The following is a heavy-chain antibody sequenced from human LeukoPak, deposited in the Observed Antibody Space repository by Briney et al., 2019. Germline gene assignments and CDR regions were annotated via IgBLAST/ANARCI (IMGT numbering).Heavy chain of an antibody. Sequence: SEALSLTCTVAGGSISSYYWSWVRQPPRKGLEWIGYIYTSGSTNYNPSLKSRVTISVDTSKNQFSLKLSSVTAADTAVYYCARLRTDDFWSGPNGYFDYWGQGTLVTVSS. CDR2: IYTSGST. CDR1: GGSISSYY. V-gene: IGHV4-4*09. J-gene: IGHJ4*02. CDR3: ARLRTDDFWSGPNGYFDY. D-gene: IGHD3-3*01.